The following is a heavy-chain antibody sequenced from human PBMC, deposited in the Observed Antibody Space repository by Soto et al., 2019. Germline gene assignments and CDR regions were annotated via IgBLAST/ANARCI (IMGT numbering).Heavy chain of an antibody. J-gene: IGHJ4*02. V-gene: IGHV1-18*01. Sequence: GXSLKVSCKASVYTFTSYGISWVRQAPGQGLEWMGWISAYNGNTNYAQRLQGRVTMTTDTSTSTAYMELRSLRSDDTAVYYCARVADYYDSSGYYGPDYWGQGTLVTVSS. CDR1: VYTFTSYG. D-gene: IGHD3-22*01. CDR3: ARVADYYDSSGYYGPDY. CDR2: ISAYNGNT.